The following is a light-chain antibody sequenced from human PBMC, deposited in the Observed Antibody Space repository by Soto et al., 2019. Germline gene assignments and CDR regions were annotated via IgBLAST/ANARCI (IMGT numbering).Light chain of an antibody. CDR1: SSDVGGYKY. Sequence: QSVLTQPPSASGSPGQSVIISCTGTSSDVGGYKYVSWYQQHPGKAPKLLIYEVTKRPSGVPDRFSGSKSGNTASLTVSGLQAEDEADYYCQSYDSSLSGSHVFGSGTKLTVL. CDR3: QSYDSSLSGSHV. J-gene: IGLJ1*01. V-gene: IGLV2-8*01. CDR2: EVT.